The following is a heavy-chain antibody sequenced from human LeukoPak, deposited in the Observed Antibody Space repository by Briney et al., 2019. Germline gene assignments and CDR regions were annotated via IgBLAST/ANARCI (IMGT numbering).Heavy chain of an antibody. CDR2: MNPNSGNT. CDR1: GYTFTSYD. J-gene: IGHJ1*01. CDR3: ARVEVGATGILFQH. V-gene: IGHV1-8*01. Sequence: GASVKVSCKASGYTFTSYDIDWVRQATGQGLEWMGWMNPNSGNTGYAQKFQGRVTMTRNTSISTAYMELSSLRSEDTAVYYCARVEVGATGILFQHWGQGTLVTVSS. D-gene: IGHD1-26*01.